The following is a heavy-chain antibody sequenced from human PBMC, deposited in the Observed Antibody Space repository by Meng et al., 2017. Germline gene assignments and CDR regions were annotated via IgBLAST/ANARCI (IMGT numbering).Heavy chain of an antibody. CDR2: IYHSGST. D-gene: IGHD6-6*01. CDR1: GGSISSSNW. J-gene: IGHJ4*02. V-gene: IGHV4-4*02. Sequence: QVRVEEAGPGLVKPSGPLSLTCAVSGGSISSSNWWSWVRQPPGKGLEWIGEIYHSGSTNYNPSLKSRVTISVDKSKNQFSLKLSSVTAADTAVYYCARLESIAARQRAVYYLDYWGQGTLVTVSS. CDR3: ARLESIAARQRAVYYLDY.